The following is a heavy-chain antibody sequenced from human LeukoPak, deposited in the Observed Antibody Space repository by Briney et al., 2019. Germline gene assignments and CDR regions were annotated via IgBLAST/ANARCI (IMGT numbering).Heavy chain of an antibody. CDR1: GFNFNTYS. CDR2: ISRASESI. Sequence: GGSLRLSCEASGFNFNTYSMAWVRQAPGKGLEWVSIISRASESIFYADSVKGRFTISRDNAKNSLYLQMNGLRAEDTAVYYCARDVLRYFDWLRSPPSFDYWGQGTLVTVSS. V-gene: IGHV3-21*01. D-gene: IGHD3-9*01. J-gene: IGHJ4*02. CDR3: ARDVLRYFDWLRSPPSFDY.